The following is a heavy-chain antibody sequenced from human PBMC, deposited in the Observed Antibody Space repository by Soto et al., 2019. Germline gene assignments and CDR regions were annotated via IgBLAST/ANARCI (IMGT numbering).Heavy chain of an antibody. CDR1: GGSIISGGYS. Sequence: TLSLTCAVSGGSIISGGYSRSLIRQAPGKGLEWIGCMYHSGSTYYNPSLKSRVTRSIDRSKNQFSLKLSSVTAADTAEYYCARGPDYWGQGILVSVSS. CDR2: MYHSGST. V-gene: IGHV4-30-2*01. CDR3: ARGPDY. J-gene: IGHJ4*02.